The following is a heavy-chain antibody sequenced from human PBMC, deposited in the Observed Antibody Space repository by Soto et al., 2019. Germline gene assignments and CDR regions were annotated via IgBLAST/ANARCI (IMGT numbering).Heavy chain of an antibody. J-gene: IGHJ4*02. V-gene: IGHV1-46*01. D-gene: IGHD5-18*01. Sequence: ASVKFSCKASGYTFASYYVHWVRQAPGQGPEWMGIINPSDGSTSYAQKFQGRVTMTRDTSTSTVYMELRSLKSEDTAVYYCARGVVDTALVALYFDYWGQGTLVTV. CDR2: INPSDGST. CDR1: GYTFASYY. CDR3: ARGVVDTALVALYFDY.